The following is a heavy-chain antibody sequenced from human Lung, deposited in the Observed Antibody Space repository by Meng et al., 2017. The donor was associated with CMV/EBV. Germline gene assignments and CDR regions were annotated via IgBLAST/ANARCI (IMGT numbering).Heavy chain of an antibody. V-gene: IGHV1-2*02. CDR3: ASKMYYDFWSAYRGTEGVDPFNI. D-gene: IGHD3-3*01. CDR1: GYTFTDYR. J-gene: IGHJ3*02. Sequence: KVXCKASGYTFTDYRMHWVRQAPGQGLEWMGWNSPNNGATNYAQKFQGRVTMTRDTSINTAYMELNRLTYDDTAVYYCASKMYYDFWSAYRGTEGVDPFNIWGQGTXVTVSS. CDR2: NSPNNGAT.